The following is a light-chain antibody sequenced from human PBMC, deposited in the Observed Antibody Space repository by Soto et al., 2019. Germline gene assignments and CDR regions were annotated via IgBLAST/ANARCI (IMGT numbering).Light chain of an antibody. CDR3: QQYGSSRLT. V-gene: IGKV3-20*01. CDR2: GAS. CDR1: QSVSNNY. Sequence: EIVLAQSPGTLSLSPGGRATLSCRSSQSVSNNYLAWYQQKPGQAPRLLIYGASNRATGIPDRFSGSGSGTDFTLTISRLEPEDFAVYYCQQYGSSRLTFGGGTKVDI. J-gene: IGKJ4*01.